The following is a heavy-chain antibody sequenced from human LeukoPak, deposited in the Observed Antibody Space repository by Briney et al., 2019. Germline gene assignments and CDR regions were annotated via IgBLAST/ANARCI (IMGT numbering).Heavy chain of an antibody. CDR1: GGTFISYT. V-gene: IGHV1-69*04. D-gene: IGHD3-22*01. CDR3: ARDGETYYYDSSGSPI. Sequence: SVKVSCKASGGTFISYTISWVRQAPGQGLEWMGRIIPILGIANYAQKFQGRVTITADKSTSTAYMELSSLRSEDTAVYYCARDGETYYYDSSGSPIWGQGTMVTVSS. J-gene: IGHJ3*02. CDR2: IIPILGIA.